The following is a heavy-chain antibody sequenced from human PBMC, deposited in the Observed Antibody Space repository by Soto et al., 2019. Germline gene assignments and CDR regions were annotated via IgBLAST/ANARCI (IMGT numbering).Heavy chain of an antibody. CDR1: GGSISSYY. V-gene: IGHV4-59*01. J-gene: IGHJ4*02. Sequence: SETLSLTCTVSGGSISSYYWSWIRQPPGKGLEWIGYIYYSGSTNYNPSLKSRVTISVDTSKNQFSLKLSSVTAADTAVYYCATDHSGSYRSIDYWGQGTLVTVSS. CDR3: ATDHSGSYRSIDY. D-gene: IGHD1-26*01. CDR2: IYYSGST.